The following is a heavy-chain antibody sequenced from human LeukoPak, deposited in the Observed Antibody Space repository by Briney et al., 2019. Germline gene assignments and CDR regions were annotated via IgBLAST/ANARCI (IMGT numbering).Heavy chain of an antibody. CDR1: GYTFTSYA. CDR3: ARGKIILTGRERSARGMDV. Sequence: AASVKVSCKASGYTFTSYAMHWVRQAPGQRLEWMGRINAGNGNTKYSQKFQGRVTITRDTSASTAYMELSSLRSEDTAVYYCARGKIILTGRERSARGMDVWGQGTTVTVSS. D-gene: IGHD3-9*01. J-gene: IGHJ6*02. V-gene: IGHV1-3*01. CDR2: INAGNGNT.